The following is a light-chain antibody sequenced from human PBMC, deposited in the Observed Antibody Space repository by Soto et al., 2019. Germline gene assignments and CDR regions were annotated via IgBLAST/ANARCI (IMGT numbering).Light chain of an antibody. V-gene: IGKV3-11*01. CDR3: QQHHSWPLT. J-gene: IGKJ4*01. CDR2: DAS. CDR1: QSVSSY. Sequence: EIVLTQSPATLSLSPGERATLSCRASQSVSSYLAWYQQKPGQAPRLLIYDASNRATGIPARFSGSGSETDFTLTISSLEPEDFAVYYCQQHHSWPLTFGGGTKVEIK.